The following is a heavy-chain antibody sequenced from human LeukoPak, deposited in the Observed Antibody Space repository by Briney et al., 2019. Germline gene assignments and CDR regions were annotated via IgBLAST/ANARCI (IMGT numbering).Heavy chain of an antibody. V-gene: IGHV3-33*01. CDR1: RFTFSSFG. J-gene: IGHJ6*03. CDR2: IWDDGSSK. CDR3: VRDRDYSAGFPYYYMDV. Sequence: GRSLRLSCAASRFTFSSFGMHWVRQAPGKGLVWVALIWDDGSSKNYADPVKGRFTISRDNSKNTLYLQTDSLRVDDTAVYYCVRDRDYSAGFPYYYMDVWGTGTTVTVSS. D-gene: IGHD4-11*01.